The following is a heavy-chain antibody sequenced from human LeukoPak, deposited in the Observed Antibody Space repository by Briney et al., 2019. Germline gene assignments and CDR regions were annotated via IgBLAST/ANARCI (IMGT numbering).Heavy chain of an antibody. CDR2: ISSSSSTI. V-gene: IGHV3-48*01. D-gene: IGHD1-26*01. CDR3: ARSWYSGSYPCFDY. CDR1: GFTFSSYS. Sequence: PGGSLRLSCAASGFTFSSYSMNWVRQAPGKGLEWVSYISSSSSTIYYADSVKGRFTISRDNAKNSLCLQMNSLRAEDTAVYYCARSWYSGSYPCFDYWGQGTLVTVSS. J-gene: IGHJ4*02.